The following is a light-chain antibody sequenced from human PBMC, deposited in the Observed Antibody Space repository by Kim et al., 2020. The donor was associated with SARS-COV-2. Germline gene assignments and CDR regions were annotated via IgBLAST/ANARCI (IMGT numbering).Light chain of an antibody. CDR2: VNSDGSH. Sequence: QLVLTQSPSASASLGASVTLTCTLSSGHSSYAIAWHQQQPEKGPRFLMKVNSDGSHNKGDGIPDRFSGSSSGAERYLSISSLQSEDEADYYCQTWGTGIRVFGGGTQLTVL. V-gene: IGLV4-69*01. CDR3: QTWGTGIRV. J-gene: IGLJ3*02. CDR1: SGHSSYA.